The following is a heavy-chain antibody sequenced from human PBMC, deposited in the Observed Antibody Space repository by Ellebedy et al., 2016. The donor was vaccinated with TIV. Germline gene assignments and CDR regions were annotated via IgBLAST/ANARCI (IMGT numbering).Heavy chain of an antibody. CDR3: GGGGSPVGDYYYGMDV. CDR2: ISSSGSTI. D-gene: IGHD2-15*01. V-gene: IGHV3-11*01. J-gene: IGHJ6*02. CDR1: GFTFSDYY. Sequence: GGSLRLXXAASGFTFSDYYMSWIRQAPGKGLEWVSYISSSGSTIYYADSVKGRFTISRDNAKNSLYLQMNSLRAEDTAVYYCGGGGSPVGDYYYGMDVWGQGTTVTVSS.